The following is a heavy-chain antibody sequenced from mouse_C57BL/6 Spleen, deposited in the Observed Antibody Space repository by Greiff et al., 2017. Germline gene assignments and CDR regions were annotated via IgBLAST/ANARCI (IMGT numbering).Heavy chain of an antibody. J-gene: IGHJ2*01. Sequence: QVQLQQSGAELVKPGASVKLSCKASGYTFTSYWMHWVKQRPGQGLEWIGMIHPNSGSTNYNEKFKSKATLTVDKSSSTAYMQLSSLTSEDSAVYYCARWGTVKYYFDYWGQGTTLTVSS. D-gene: IGHD1-1*01. CDR1: GYTFTSYW. V-gene: IGHV1-64*01. CDR2: IHPNSGST. CDR3: ARWGTVKYYFDY.